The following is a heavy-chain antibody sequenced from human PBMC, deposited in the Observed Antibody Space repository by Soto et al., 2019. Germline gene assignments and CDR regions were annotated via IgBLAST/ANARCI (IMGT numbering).Heavy chain of an antibody. CDR1: GFTVSGYY. Sequence: PGGSLRLSCAASGFTVSGYYMSWVRQAPGKGLEWVSVIYSGGSTYYADSIQGRFTFSRDISKNTLFLQMNSLRAEDTAMYYCAREEGSGYYFDHWGQGTLVTVSS. V-gene: IGHV3-66*01. CDR3: AREEGSGYYFDH. CDR2: IYSGGST. J-gene: IGHJ4*02.